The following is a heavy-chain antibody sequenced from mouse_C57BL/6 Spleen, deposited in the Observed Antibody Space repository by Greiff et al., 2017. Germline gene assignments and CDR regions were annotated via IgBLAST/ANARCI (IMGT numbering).Heavy chain of an antibody. V-gene: IGHV1-80*01. D-gene: IGHD1-1*01. CDR1: GYAFSSYW. CDR3: ARRTVVATKYAMDY. Sequence: QVQLKESGAELVKPGASVKISCKASGYAFSSYWMNWVKQRPGKGLEWIGQIYPGDGDTNYNGKFKGKATLTADKSSSTAYMQLSSLTSEDSAVYFCARRTVVATKYAMDYWGQGTSVTVSS. CDR2: IYPGDGDT. J-gene: IGHJ4*01.